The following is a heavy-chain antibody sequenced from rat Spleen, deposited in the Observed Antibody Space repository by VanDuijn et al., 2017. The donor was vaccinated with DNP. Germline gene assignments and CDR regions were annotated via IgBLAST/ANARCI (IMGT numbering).Heavy chain of an antibody. J-gene: IGHJ4*01. CDR3: ARHSSGYGYYAMDA. CDR2: ISPSGSRT. CDR1: EFTFSRSD. D-gene: IGHD4-3*01. Sequence: EVQLVESGGDLVQPGRSLKLSCAASEFTFSRSDVAWVRQAPARGLEWVASISPSGSRTYYPDSVKGRFAISRVDAKSSLYLQMDSLRSEDTATYYCARHSSGYGYYAMDAWGQGTSVTVSS. V-gene: IGHV5-25*01.